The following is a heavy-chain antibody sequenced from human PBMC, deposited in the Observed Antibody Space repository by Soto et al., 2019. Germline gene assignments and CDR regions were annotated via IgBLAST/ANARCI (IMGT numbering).Heavy chain of an antibody. CDR1: GVSVRIKE. CDR3: AKRLGTSYYYLGLDV. Sequence: PCWSLRLCCAASGVSVRIKEVGVSFQAPGKGLEWVSVIYSGGSTYYADSVKGRFTISRDNSKNTLYLQMNSLRAEDTAIYYCAKRLGTSYYYLGLDVWGLGTTVTVSS. J-gene: IGHJ6*02. V-gene: IGHV3-53*01. D-gene: IGHD3-16*01. CDR2: IYSGGST.